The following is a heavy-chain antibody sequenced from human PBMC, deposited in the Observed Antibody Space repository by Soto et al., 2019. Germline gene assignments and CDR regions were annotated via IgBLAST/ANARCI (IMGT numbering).Heavy chain of an antibody. V-gene: IGHV4-34*01. J-gene: IGHJ6*02. Sequence: SETLSLTCAVYGGSFSGYYWSWIRQPPGKGLEWIGEINHSGSTNYNPSLKSRVTISVDTSKNKFSLKLSSVTAPDRAVYYCASLSIVGTGYAYYYYGMDVWGQGTTVS. CDR1: GGSFSGYY. D-gene: IGHD3-9*01. CDR2: INHSGST. CDR3: ASLSIVGTGYAYYYYGMDV.